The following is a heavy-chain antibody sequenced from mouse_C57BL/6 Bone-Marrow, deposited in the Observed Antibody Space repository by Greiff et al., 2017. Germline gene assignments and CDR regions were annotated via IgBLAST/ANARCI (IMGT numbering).Heavy chain of an antibody. CDR1: GYTFTSYW. D-gene: IGHD2-1*01. J-gene: IGHJ3*01. Sequence: QVQLQQPGAELVKPGASVKLSCKASGYTFTSYWMHWVKQRPGQGLEWIGMIPPNSGSTNYNEKFKSKATLTVDKSSSTAYMQLSSLTSEDSAVYYCARTGIYYGNFWFAYWGQGTLVTVSA. CDR3: ARTGIYYGNFWFAY. V-gene: IGHV1-64*01. CDR2: IPPNSGST.